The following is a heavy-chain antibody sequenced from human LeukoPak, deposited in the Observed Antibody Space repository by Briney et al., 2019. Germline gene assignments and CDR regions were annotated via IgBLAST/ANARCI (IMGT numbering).Heavy chain of an antibody. D-gene: IGHD6-19*01. CDR3: ATSSVAVAGIGAHWYFDL. J-gene: IGHJ2*01. CDR2: FDPEDGET. CDR1: GYTLTELS. V-gene: IGHV1-24*01. Sequence: ASVKVSCKVSGYTLTELSMHWVRQAPGKGLEWMGGFDPEDGETIYAQKFQGRVTMTEDTSTDTAYMELSSLGSEDTAVYYCATSSVAVAGIGAHWYFDLWGRGTLVTVSS.